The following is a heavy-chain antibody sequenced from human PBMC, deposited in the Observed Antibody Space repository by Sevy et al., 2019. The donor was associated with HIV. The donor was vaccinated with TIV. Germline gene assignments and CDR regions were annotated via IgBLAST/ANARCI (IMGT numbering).Heavy chain of an antibody. Sequence: GGSLRLSCAASGFTFSSYAMSWVRQAPGKGLEWVSAISGSGGSTYYADSVKGRFTISRDNSKNTLYLQMNSLRAEETAVYYCAKFRRIQLWSPFDYWGQGTLVTVSS. CDR2: ISGSGGST. V-gene: IGHV3-23*01. CDR3: AKFRRIQLWSPFDY. J-gene: IGHJ4*02. CDR1: GFTFSSYA. D-gene: IGHD5-18*01.